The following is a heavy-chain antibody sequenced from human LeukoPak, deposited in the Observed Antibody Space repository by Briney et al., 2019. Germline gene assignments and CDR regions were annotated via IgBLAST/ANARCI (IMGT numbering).Heavy chain of an antibody. V-gene: IGHV3-74*01. J-gene: IGHJ4*02. CDR3: SRSAYYDGSGNYYDY. CDR2: ISDGGSTT. CDR1: GFTFSSYW. D-gene: IGHD3-22*01. Sequence: GGSLRLSCAASGFTFSSYWMHWVRQAPGKGQVWVSRISDGGSTTTYADPVKGRFTISRDNAKNTLYLQMNGLRAEDTAVYYCSRSAYYDGSGNYYDYWGQGTLVTVSS.